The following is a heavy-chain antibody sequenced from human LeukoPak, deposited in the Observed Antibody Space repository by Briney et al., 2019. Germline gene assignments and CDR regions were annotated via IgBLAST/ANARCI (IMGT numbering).Heavy chain of an antibody. D-gene: IGHD6-6*01. CDR2: TWYDGSNK. V-gene: IGHV3-33*08. CDR3: ARDISSSYYYYMDV. CDR1: GFTFSTYS. Sequence: GGSLRLSCAASGFTFSTYSMNWVRQAPGKGLEWVAVTWYDGSNKYYADSVKGRFTISRDNSKNTLYLQMNSLRAEDTAVYYCARDISSSYYYYMDVWGKGTTVTVSS. J-gene: IGHJ6*03.